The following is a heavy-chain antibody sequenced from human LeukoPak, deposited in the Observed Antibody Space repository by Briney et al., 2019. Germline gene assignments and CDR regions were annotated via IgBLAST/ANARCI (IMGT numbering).Heavy chain of an antibody. CDR3: AKGGGYEAQYYYYYLDV. CDR2: IKQDGSEK. J-gene: IGHJ6*03. Sequence: GGSLRLSCAASGFTFSSYWMSWVRQAPGKGLEWVANIKQDGSEKYYVDSVKGRFTISRDNAKNSLYLQMNSLRAEDTAVYYCAKGGGYEAQYYYYYLDVWGKGTTVTISS. V-gene: IGHV3-7*01. CDR1: GFTFSSYW. D-gene: IGHD5-12*01.